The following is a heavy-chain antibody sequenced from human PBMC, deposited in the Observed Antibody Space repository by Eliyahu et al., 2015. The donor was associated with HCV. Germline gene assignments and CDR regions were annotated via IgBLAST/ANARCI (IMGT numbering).Heavy chain of an antibody. J-gene: IGHJ4*02. V-gene: IGHV3-23*01. D-gene: IGHD3-9*01. CDR1: GFTFSSYA. CDR3: AKPLTGYYSGFY. Sequence: EVQLLESGGGLVQPGGSLRLSCAVSGFTFSSYAMSWVRQAPGKGLEWVSVISGNDGSTYYADSVKGRFTISRDNSKNTLYLQMNSLRAEDTAVYYCAKPLTGYYSGFYWGQGTLVTVSS. CDR2: ISGNDGST.